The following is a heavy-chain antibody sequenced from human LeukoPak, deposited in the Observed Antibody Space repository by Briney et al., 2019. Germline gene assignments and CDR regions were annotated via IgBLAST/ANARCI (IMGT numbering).Heavy chain of an antibody. Sequence: PSETLSLTCSVSGDYISSSFWSWLRQPPGKGLEWIGYIYYSGSTNYNPSLKSRVTMSVDTSKNQFSLKLTSVSAADTAVFYCARTRGDPNWYFDLWGRGILVTVSS. V-gene: IGHV4-59*08. CDR3: ARTRGDPNWYFDL. CDR2: IYYSGST. CDR1: GDYISSSF. D-gene: IGHD3-10*01. J-gene: IGHJ2*01.